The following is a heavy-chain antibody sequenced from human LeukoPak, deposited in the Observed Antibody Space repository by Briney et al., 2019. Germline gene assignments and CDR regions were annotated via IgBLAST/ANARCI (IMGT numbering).Heavy chain of an antibody. Sequence: SETLFLTCTVSGYSISSGYYWGWIWQPPGKGLEWIGHMYHSGDTYYDPSLKSRVAISVDTSENQFSLKLSSVTAADTAVYYCAGTYSLYDAFDIWGQGTMVTVSS. CDR3: AGTYSLYDAFDI. CDR2: MYHSGDT. D-gene: IGHD6-13*01. J-gene: IGHJ3*02. V-gene: IGHV4-38-2*02. CDR1: GYSISSGYY.